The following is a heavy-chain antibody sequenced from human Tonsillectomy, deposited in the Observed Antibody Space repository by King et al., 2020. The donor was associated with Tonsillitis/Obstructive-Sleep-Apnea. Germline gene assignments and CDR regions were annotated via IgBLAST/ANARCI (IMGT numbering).Heavy chain of an antibody. CDR2: ISYDGSNK. Sequence: VQLVESGGGVVQPGRSLRLSCAASGFTFSSYAMHWVRQAPGKGLEWVAVISYDGSNKYYADSVKSLFTISRDNSKNTLYLQMNSLRAEDTDVCYCAGGTGDAFDIWGQGTMVTVSS. D-gene: IGHD3-10*01. V-gene: IGHV3-30*04. CDR1: GFTFSSYA. CDR3: AGGTGDAFDI. J-gene: IGHJ3*02.